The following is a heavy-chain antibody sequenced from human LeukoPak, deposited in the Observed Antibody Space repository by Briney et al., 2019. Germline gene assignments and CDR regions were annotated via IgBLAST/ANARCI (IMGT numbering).Heavy chain of an antibody. Sequence: TGGSLRLPCAASGFTFSSYAMSWVRQAPGKGLEWVSAISGSGGSTYYADSVKGRFTISRDNSKNTLYLQMNSLRAEDTAVYYCAKIPGNRNYYGEEVDYWGQGTLVTVSS. J-gene: IGHJ4*02. CDR3: AKIPGNRNYYGEEVDY. CDR2: ISGSGGST. V-gene: IGHV3-23*01. CDR1: GFTFSSYA. D-gene: IGHD1-7*01.